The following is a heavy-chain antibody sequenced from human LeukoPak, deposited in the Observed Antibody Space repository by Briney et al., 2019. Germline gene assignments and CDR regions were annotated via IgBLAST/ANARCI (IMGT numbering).Heavy chain of an antibody. CDR1: GFTFDDYA. CDR3: AKDMGCSSTSCLIDY. J-gene: IGHJ4*01. CDR2: IRGDGGST. Sequence: QPGGCLRLACAASGFTFDDYAADSVRQAPGKGLEWVSLIRGDGGSTYYADSVKGRFTISRDNSKNSLYLQMNSLRTEDTALYYCAKDMGCSSTSCLIDYWGQGTLVTVSS. D-gene: IGHD2-2*01. V-gene: IGHV3-43*02.